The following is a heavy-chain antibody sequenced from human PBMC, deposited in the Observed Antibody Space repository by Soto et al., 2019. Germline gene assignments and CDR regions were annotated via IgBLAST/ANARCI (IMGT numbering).Heavy chain of an antibody. CDR2: IYYSGST. CDR3: ARHPPADFSGSFAY. V-gene: IGHV4-39*01. Sequence: SETLSLTCTVSGGSISSSSYYWGWIRQPPGKGLEWIGSIYYSGSTYYNPSLKSRVTISVDTSKNQFSLKLSSVTAADTAVYYCARHPPADFSGSFAYWGQGTLVTVSS. J-gene: IGHJ4*02. CDR1: GGSISSSSYY. D-gene: IGHD3-10*01.